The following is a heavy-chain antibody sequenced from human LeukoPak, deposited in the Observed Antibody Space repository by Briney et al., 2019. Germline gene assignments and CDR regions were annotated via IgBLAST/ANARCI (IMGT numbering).Heavy chain of an antibody. V-gene: IGHV1-8*01. D-gene: IGHD3-22*01. CDR3: ARGQRGDYYGSSGPIPYYYYYGMDV. J-gene: IGHJ6*02. CDR2: MNPNSGNT. CDR1: GYTFTSYD. Sequence: ASVKVSCKASGYTFTSYDINRVRQATGQGLEWMGWMNPNSGNTGYAQKFQGRVTMTRNTSISTAYMELSSLRSEDTAVYYCARGQRGDYYGSSGPIPYYYYYGMDVRGQGTTVTVSS.